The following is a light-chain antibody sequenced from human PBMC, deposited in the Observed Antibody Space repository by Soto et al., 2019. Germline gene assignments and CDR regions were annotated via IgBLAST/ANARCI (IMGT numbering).Light chain of an antibody. CDR2: GNS. V-gene: IGLV1-40*01. Sequence: QAVVTQPPSVSGAPGQRVTISCTGSSSNIGAGYDVHWYQQRPGTAPKLLIYGNSNRPSGVPDRFSGSKSGTSASLASTGLQAEDEADYYCQSYDSSLSGWVFGGGTQLTV. CDR3: QSYDSSLSGWV. CDR1: SSNIGAGYD. J-gene: IGLJ3*02.